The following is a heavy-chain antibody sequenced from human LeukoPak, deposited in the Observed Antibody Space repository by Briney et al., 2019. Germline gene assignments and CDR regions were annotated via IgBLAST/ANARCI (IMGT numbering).Heavy chain of an antibody. CDR1: GYTFTSHW. J-gene: IGHJ4*02. Sequence: GESLKISCKASGYTFTSHWIAWGREMPRKGLEWMGIIHPADSDTRYSPSFQGQVTISADKSISTAYLQWSSLKASDTAMYYCARLESLGIFDYWGQGTLVTVSS. V-gene: IGHV5-51*01. CDR2: IHPADSDT. CDR3: ARLESLGIFDY. D-gene: IGHD3-16*01.